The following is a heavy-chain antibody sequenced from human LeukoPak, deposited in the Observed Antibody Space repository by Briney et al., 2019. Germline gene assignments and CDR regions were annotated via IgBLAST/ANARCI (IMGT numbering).Heavy chain of an antibody. D-gene: IGHD5-12*01. CDR1: GYSFTSYD. CDR3: ARGGIVATENWFDP. V-gene: IGHV1-8*02. Sequence: ASVKVSCKASGYSFTSYDINWVRQATGQGLEWMGWMNPNSGNIGYAQKFQGRATMTRDTSTSTVYMELSSLRSEDTAVYYCARGGIVATENWFDPWGQGTLVTVSS. CDR2: MNPNSGNI. J-gene: IGHJ5*02.